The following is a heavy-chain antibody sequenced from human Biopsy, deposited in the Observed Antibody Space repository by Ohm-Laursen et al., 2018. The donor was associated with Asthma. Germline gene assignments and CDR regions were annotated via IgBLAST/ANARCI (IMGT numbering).Heavy chain of an antibody. Sequence: SQTLPLTCAVSGGSLSSSPYYWSWVRQHPGKGLEWIGYINYSGSTFYSPSLESRVTVSVDTSKNQFSLKLSSVTAADTAVYYCARDLSGYCTSSACYGFDSWGQGTPVTVPS. CDR2: INYSGST. V-gene: IGHV4-31*11. CDR3: ARDLSGYCTSSACYGFDS. J-gene: IGHJ5*01. D-gene: IGHD2-8*01. CDR1: GGSLSSSPYY.